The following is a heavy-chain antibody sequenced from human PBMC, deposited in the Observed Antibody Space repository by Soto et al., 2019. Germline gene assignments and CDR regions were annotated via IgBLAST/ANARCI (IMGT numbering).Heavy chain of an antibody. Sequence: QVQLVQSGAEVKKPGSSVKVSCKASGDTFSSFAISWVRQAPGQGLEWMGGIIPIFRTQNYAQKLQGRDTSTADEFTSTGYMELSGLRSEDTAVYYWAINKDRQQLGGNYSYALDVWGQGTTVIVSS. J-gene: IGHJ6*02. CDR3: AINKDRQQLGGNYSYALDV. CDR2: IIPIFRTQ. CDR1: GDTFSSFA. D-gene: IGHD1-1*01. V-gene: IGHV1-69*12.